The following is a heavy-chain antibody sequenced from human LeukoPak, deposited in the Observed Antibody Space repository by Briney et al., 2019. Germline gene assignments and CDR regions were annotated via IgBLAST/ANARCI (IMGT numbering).Heavy chain of an antibody. D-gene: IGHD2-8*01. CDR3: ARDVVASVLTARTGDRGWFDP. V-gene: IGHV3-21*01. J-gene: IGHJ5*02. CDR2: ISSSSSYI. Sequence: PGGSLRLSCAASGFTFSSYSMNWVRQAPGKGLEWVSSISSSSSYIYYADSVKGRFTISRDNAKNSLYLQMNSLRAEDTAVYYCARDVVASVLTARTGDRGWFDPWGQGTLVTVSS. CDR1: GFTFSSYS.